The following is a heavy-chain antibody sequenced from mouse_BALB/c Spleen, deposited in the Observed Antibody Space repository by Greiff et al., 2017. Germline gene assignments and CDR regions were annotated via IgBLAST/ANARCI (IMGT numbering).Heavy chain of an antibody. V-gene: IGHV10-1*02. Sequence: EVKLMESGGGLVQPKGSLKLSCAASGFTFNTYAMNWVRQAPGKGLEWVARIRSKSNNYATYYADSVKDRFTISRDDSQSMLYLQMNNLKTEDTAMYYCVREGGWGYFDYWGQGTTLTVSS. CDR2: IRSKSNNYAT. CDR3: VREGGWGYFDY. J-gene: IGHJ2*01. CDR1: GFTFNTYA.